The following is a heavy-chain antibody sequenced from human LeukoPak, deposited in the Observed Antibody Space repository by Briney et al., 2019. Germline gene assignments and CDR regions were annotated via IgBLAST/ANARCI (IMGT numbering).Heavy chain of an antibody. D-gene: IGHD3-3*01. Sequence: GGSLRLSCAASGFTFSDHYMSWIRQAPGGGVEWVSYISNSGSDINYADSVKGRFTISRDNAKNSLYLQMNSLRAEDTAVYYCARDRGGYDFWSGYYSNYFDPWGQGTLVTVSS. J-gene: IGHJ5*02. CDR1: GFTFSDHY. CDR3: ARDRGGYDFWSGYYSNYFDP. CDR2: ISNSGSDI. V-gene: IGHV3-11*04.